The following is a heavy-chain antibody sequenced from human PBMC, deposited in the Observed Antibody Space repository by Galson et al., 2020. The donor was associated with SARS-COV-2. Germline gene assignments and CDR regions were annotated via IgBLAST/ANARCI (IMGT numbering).Heavy chain of an antibody. CDR1: GYTFTSYG. D-gene: IGHD2-21*02. J-gene: IGHJ4*02. Sequence: ASVKVSCKASGYTFTSYGISWVRQAPGQGLEWMGWISAYNGNTNYAQKLQGRVTMTTDTSTSTAYMELRSLRSDDTAVYYFAIPLHCGGDCPALDYWGQGTLVTVSS. CDR3: AIPLHCGGDCPALDY. CDR2: ISAYNGNT. V-gene: IGHV1-18*01.